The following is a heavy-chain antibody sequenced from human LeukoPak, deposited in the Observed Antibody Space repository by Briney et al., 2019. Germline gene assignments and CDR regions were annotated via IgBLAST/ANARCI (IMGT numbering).Heavy chain of an antibody. Sequence: GGSLRLSCAASGFTFSSYAMSWVRQAPGKGLEWVSAISNSGTATYYGDSVKGRSSISRDSSKNTVYLQIQSLRADDTAIYYCAKESPYTSPRNHYFDYWGQGTLVTVSS. CDR3: AKESPYTSPRNHYFDY. CDR2: ISNSGTAT. V-gene: IGHV3-23*01. J-gene: IGHJ4*02. CDR1: GFTFSSYA. D-gene: IGHD1-14*01.